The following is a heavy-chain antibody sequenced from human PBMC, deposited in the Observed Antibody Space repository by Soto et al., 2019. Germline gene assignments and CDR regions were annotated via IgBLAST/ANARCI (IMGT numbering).Heavy chain of an antibody. CDR2: INPSGGST. Sequence: ASVKVSCKASGYRFTSYHIHWVRQAPGQGLEWMGIINPSGGSTKYAQKFLDSVTMTRDTSTSTVYMDLSSLKSDDTAVYYCARSHDSSGYSFFDYWGQGTLVTVSS. V-gene: IGHV1-46*01. J-gene: IGHJ4*02. CDR3: ARSHDSSGYSFFDY. D-gene: IGHD3-22*01. CDR1: GYRFTSYH.